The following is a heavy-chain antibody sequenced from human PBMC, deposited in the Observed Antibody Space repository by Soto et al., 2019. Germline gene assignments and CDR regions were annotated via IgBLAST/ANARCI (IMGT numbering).Heavy chain of an antibody. V-gene: IGHV3-30-3*01. CDR1: GFTFSPYT. J-gene: IGHJ4*02. D-gene: IGHD2-21*02. CDR3: ARGGGFCGADCYKGGIDY. Sequence: QVQLVESGGGVVQPGRSLRLSCAASGFTFSPYTMHWVRQTPGKGLEWVAVISYDGNDKDYADSVKGRFTISRDNYKNTLYLQMNSLRVEDTALYYCARGGGFCGADCYKGGIDYWGQGTLVTVSS. CDR2: ISYDGNDK.